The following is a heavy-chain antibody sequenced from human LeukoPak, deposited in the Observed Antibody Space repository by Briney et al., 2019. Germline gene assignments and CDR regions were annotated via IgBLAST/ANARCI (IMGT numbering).Heavy chain of an antibody. D-gene: IGHD3-22*01. V-gene: IGHV1-18*04. CDR2: ISAYNGNT. J-gene: IGHJ4*02. CDR1: GYTFSGYY. CDR3: ARAPLHTYYYDSSGYFDY. Sequence: ASVKVSCKASGYTFSGYYLQWVRQAPGQGLEWMGWISAYNGNTNYAQKLQGRVTMTTDTSTSTAYMELRSLRSDDTAVYYCARAPLHTYYYDSSGYFDYWGQGTLVTVSS.